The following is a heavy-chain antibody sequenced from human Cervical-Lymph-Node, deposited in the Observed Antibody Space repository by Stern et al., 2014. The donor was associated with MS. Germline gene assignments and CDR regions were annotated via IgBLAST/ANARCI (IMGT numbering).Heavy chain of an antibody. Sequence: QLGESGAEVKNPGSSVNVSCKASGGTFISSYAITWMRQAPGQGLEWAGRINPILGLQKYAQKFQGRVTLTADTSTSTTYMELSSLRSEDTAVYYCARGVVSNRAAATLHNLFDPWGQGTLVTVSS. V-gene: IGHV1-69*04. CDR3: ARGVVSNRAAATLHNLFDP. J-gene: IGHJ5*02. D-gene: IGHD2-15*01. CDR2: INPILGLQ. CDR1: GGTFISSYA.